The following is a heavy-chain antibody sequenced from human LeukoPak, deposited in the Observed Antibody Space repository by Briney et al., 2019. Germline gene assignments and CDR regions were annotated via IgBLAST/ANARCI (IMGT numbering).Heavy chain of an antibody. CDR1: GFTISSYW. J-gene: IGHJ4*02. CDR2: IKQDGSEK. D-gene: IGHD1-14*01. Sequence: GGSLRLSCAASGFTISSYWMSWVRQAPGKGLEWVANIKQDGSEKYYVDSVKGRFTISRDNAKNSLYLQMNRLRAEYTSVYYYARRDLDGRYYFDGWSEGTPVTVSS. V-gene: IGHV3-7*01. CDR3: ARRDLDGRYYFDG.